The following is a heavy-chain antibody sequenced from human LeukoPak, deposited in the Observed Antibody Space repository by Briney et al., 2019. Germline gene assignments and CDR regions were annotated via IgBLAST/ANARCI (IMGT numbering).Heavy chain of an antibody. CDR2: VSGSDVST. Sequence: GGSLRLSCAASGFTFSTFAMNWVRQAPAKGLDWVSAVSGSDVSTFYADSAKGRFTISRDDSKNTVYLQMNSLRAEDTPVYYCAKGSYSGFSARADYWGQGILVTVSS. CDR1: GFTFSTFA. D-gene: IGHD5-12*01. J-gene: IGHJ4*02. CDR3: AKGSYSGFSARADY. V-gene: IGHV3-23*01.